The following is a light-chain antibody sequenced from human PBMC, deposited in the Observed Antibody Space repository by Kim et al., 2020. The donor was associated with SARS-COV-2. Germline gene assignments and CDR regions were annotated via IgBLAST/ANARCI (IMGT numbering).Light chain of an antibody. CDR1: TGAVTSAHY. J-gene: IGLJ3*02. CDR2: DTH. V-gene: IGLV7-46*01. CDR3: MLSSGGRGT. Sequence: QAVVTQEPSLTVSPGGTVTLTCGSSTGAVTSAHYPYWIQQKPGQAPKTLIYDTHNKHSWTPARFSGSLLGGKAALTLSGAQPEDEADYYSMLSSGGRGTFGGGTKLTVL.